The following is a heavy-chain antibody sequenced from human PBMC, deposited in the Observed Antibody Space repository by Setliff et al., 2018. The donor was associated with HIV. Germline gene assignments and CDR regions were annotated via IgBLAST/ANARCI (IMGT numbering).Heavy chain of an antibody. D-gene: IGHD3-22*01. CDR3: ARTYYYDSSGYYGYYYYYYMDV. CDR1: GYTFTSYG. J-gene: IGHJ6*03. CDR2: ISTYNGNT. Sequence: VASVKVSCKASGYTFTSYGISWVRQAPGQGLEWMGWISTYNGNTNYAQKVQGRVIMTTDTSTSTAYMELRSLRSDDTAVYYCARTYYYDSSGYYGYYYYYYMDVWGKGT. V-gene: IGHV1-18*04.